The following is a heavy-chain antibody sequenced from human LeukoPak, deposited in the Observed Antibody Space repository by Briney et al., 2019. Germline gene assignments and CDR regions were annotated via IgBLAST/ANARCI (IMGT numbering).Heavy chain of an antibody. CDR3: ARVVWGDYYFDY. D-gene: IGHD7-27*01. Sequence: RGALRLSCAAAGFTFSSYGMHWVRQAPGKGLEWVAVIWYDGSNKYYADSVKGRFTISRDNSKNTLYLQMNSLRAEDTAVYCCARVVWGDYYFDYWGQGTLVTVSS. J-gene: IGHJ4*02. CDR1: GFTFSSYG. V-gene: IGHV3-33*01. CDR2: IWYDGSNK.